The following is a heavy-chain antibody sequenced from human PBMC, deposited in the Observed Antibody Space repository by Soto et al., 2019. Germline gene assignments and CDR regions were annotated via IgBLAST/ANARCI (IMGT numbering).Heavy chain of an antibody. J-gene: IGHJ6*03. V-gene: IGHV1-3*01. CDR3: ARGSIAVPKIYYYYYMDF. CDR2: INAGNGNT. Sequence: QVQLVQSGAEVKKPGASVKVSCKASGYTFSTYAMHWVRQAPGQRLEWMGWINAGNGNTKYSQKFQGRVTITRDTSASTAYMELSSLRSVDTAMYYCARGSIAVPKIYYYYYMDFWGKGTTVTVSS. D-gene: IGHD6-6*01. CDR1: GYTFSTYA.